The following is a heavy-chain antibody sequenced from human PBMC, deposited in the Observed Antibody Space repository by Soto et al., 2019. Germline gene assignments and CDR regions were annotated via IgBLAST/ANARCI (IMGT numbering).Heavy chain of an antibody. CDR1: GGSFSGYY. J-gene: IGHJ3*02. CDR3: ARAPSGGTHDAFDI. CDR2: INHSGST. D-gene: IGHD5-12*01. Sequence: SETLSLTCAVYGGSFSGYYWSWIRQPPGKGLEWIGEINHSGSTNYNPSLKSRVTISVDTSKNQFSLKLSSVTAADTAVYYCARAPSGGTHDAFDIWGQGTMVTVSS. V-gene: IGHV4-34*01.